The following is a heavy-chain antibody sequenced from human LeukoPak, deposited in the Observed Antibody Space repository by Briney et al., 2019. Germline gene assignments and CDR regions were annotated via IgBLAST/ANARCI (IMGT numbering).Heavy chain of an antibody. CDR3: ASQYSSGWR. CDR2: ISYDGSNK. CDR1: RFIFSSYA. V-gene: IGHV3-30-3*01. Sequence: GRSLRLSCAASRFIFSSYAMHWVRQAPGKGLEWVAVISYDGSNKYYADSVKGRFTISRDNSKNTLYLQMNSLRAEDTAVYYCASQYSSGWRWGQGTLVTVSS. J-gene: IGHJ4*02. D-gene: IGHD6-19*01.